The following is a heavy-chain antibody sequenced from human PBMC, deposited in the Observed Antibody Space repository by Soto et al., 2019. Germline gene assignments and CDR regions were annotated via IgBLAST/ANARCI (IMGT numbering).Heavy chain of an antibody. V-gene: IGHV4-34*01. D-gene: IGHD3-22*01. Sequence: SETLSLICAVYGGSFSGYYWSWIRQPPGKGLEWIGEINHSGSTNYNPSLKSRVTISVDTSKNQFSLKLSSVTAADTAVYYCARASDSSGYYYGSHYYFDYWGQGTLVTVSS. CDR3: ARASDSSGYYYGSHYYFDY. J-gene: IGHJ4*02. CDR1: GGSFSGYY. CDR2: INHSGST.